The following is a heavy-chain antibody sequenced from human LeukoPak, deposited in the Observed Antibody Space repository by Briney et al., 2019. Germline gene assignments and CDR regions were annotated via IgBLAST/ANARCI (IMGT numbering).Heavy chain of an antibody. Sequence: SETLSLTCAVYGGSFSGYYWSWIRQPPGKGLEWIGEINHSGSTNYNPSLESRVTTSVDTSKNQFSLKLSSVTAADTAVYYCARRAVFYYYYYYGMDVWGQGTTVTVSS. CDR1: GGSFSGYY. CDR2: INHSGST. J-gene: IGHJ6*02. D-gene: IGHD6-19*01. V-gene: IGHV4-34*01. CDR3: ARRAVFYYYYYYGMDV.